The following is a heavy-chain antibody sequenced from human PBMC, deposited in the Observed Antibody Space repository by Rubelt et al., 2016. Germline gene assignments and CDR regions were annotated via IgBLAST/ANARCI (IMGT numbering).Heavy chain of an antibody. CDR2: INAGNGNT. CDR3: ARGLGLGYSSSWFNWFDP. D-gene: IGHD6-13*01. CDR1: GYTFTSYA. Sequence: QVQLVQSGAEVKKPGASVKVSCKASGYTFTSYAMHWVRQAPGQRLEWMGWINAGNGNTKYSQKFQGRVTMTRDTSAGTAYMELSSLRSEDTAVYYCARGLGLGYSSSWFNWFDPWGQGTLVTVSS. J-gene: IGHJ5*02. V-gene: IGHV1-3*01.